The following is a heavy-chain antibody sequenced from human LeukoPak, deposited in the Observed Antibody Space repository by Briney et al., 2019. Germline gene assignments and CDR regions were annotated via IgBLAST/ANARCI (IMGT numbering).Heavy chain of an antibody. CDR3: VKGMTPFYYGMDV. Sequence: GGSLRLSCAASGFTFSSYAMRWVRQAPGKGLEWVSTISGSGASTYYADSVKGRFTISRDNLKNTVYLQMNSLRADDTAVYYCVKGMTPFYYGMDVWGQGTTVTVSS. CDR1: GFTFSSYA. J-gene: IGHJ6*02. CDR2: ISGSGAST. V-gene: IGHV3-23*01.